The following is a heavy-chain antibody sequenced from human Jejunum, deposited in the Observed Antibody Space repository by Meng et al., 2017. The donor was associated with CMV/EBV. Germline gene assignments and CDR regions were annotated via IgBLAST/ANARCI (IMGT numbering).Heavy chain of an antibody. CDR1: GFTFSSYW. CDR2: MNQDGSEI. CDR3: ARRRMPAAANYFDC. V-gene: IGHV3-7*01. Sequence: SGFTFSSYWMSWVRQAPGKGLEWVANMNQDGSEIYYVDSLKGRFTISRDNAKNSLYLQMNSLRTEDTAVYYCARRRMPAAANYFDCWGQGTLVTVSS. D-gene: IGHD2-2*01. J-gene: IGHJ4*02.